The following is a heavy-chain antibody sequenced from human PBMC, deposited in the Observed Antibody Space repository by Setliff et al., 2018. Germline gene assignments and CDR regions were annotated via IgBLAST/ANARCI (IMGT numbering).Heavy chain of an antibody. V-gene: IGHV4-4*07. D-gene: IGHD6-19*01. J-gene: IGHJ4*02. Sequence: SETLSLTCSVSGGSINEYYWSWFRQPAGKGLEWIGRIYSDENTDYNPSLKSRVTMSADTSKNQFSLKLRSVTAADTAVYYCTRNFLGWLARFWGRGTLVTVSS. CDR3: TRNFLGWLARF. CDR2: IYSDENT. CDR1: GGSINEYY.